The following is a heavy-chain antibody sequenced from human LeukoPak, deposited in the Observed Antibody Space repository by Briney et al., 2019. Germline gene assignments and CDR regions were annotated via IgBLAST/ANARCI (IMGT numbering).Heavy chain of an antibody. Sequence: GSLRLSCAVSGFTFTSYPMSWIRQPPGKGLEWIGYIYYSGSTNYNPSLMSRLTISVDTSKNQFSLKLSSVTAADTAVYYCARLIAVAGTYRGHFDYWGQGALVTVSS. CDR3: ARLIAVAGTYRGHFDY. D-gene: IGHD6-19*01. CDR2: IYYSGST. V-gene: IGHV4-59*08. CDR1: GFTFTSYP. J-gene: IGHJ4*02.